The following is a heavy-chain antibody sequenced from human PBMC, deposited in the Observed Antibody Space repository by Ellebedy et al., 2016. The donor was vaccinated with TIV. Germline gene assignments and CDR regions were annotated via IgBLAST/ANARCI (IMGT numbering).Heavy chain of an antibody. CDR1: GYTFTGYY. Sequence: AASVKVSCKASGYTFTGYYIHWVRQAPGQGLEWMGWIIPNSGGTSYAQKFQGKFTMTRDTSISTAYMELRRLRSDDTAVYYCARGDFGGPPDYWGQGTLVTVSS. D-gene: IGHD4-23*01. V-gene: IGHV1-2*02. J-gene: IGHJ4*02. CDR2: IIPNSGGT. CDR3: ARGDFGGPPDY.